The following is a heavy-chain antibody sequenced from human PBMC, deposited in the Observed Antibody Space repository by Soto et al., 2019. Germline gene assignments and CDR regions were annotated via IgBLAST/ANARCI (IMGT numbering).Heavy chain of an antibody. CDR3: AREPRIMITFGGVIAPYFDY. V-gene: IGHV4-30-4*01. Sequence: QVQLQESGPGLVKPSQTLSLTCTVSGGSISSGDYYWSWIRQPPGKGLEWIGYIYYSGSTYYNPSLKSRVTISVDTSKNKFSLKLSSVTAADTAVYYCAREPRIMITFGGVIAPYFDYWGQGTLVTVSS. CDR2: IYYSGST. D-gene: IGHD3-16*02. CDR1: GGSISSGDYY. J-gene: IGHJ4*02.